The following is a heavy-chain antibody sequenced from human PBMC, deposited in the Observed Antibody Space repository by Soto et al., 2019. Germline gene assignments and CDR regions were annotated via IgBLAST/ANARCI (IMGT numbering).Heavy chain of an antibody. Sequence: LRLSCAASGFTFDDYGMHWVRQAPGKGLEWVSGISWNSGSLGYADSVKGRFITSRDNAKNSLYLQMNNLRPEDTAFYFCAKVSTTHTFGPLDPWGQGTLVTVSS. CDR2: ISWNSGSL. CDR1: GFTFDDYG. V-gene: IGHV3-9*01. CDR3: AKVSTTHTFGPLDP. D-gene: IGHD1-1*01. J-gene: IGHJ5*02.